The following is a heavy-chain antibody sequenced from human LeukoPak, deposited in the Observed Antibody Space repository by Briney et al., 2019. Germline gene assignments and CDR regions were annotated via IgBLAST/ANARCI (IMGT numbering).Heavy chain of an antibody. J-gene: IGHJ3*02. D-gene: IGHD4-11*01. Sequence: SETLSLTCTASGGSISSGGYYWSWIRQPPGKGLEWIGYIYHSGSTYYNPSLKSRVTISVDRSKNQFSLKLSSVTAADTAVYYCARDRSYSNYRPRGAFDIWGQGTMVTVSS. CDR1: GGSISSGGYY. V-gene: IGHV4-30-2*01. CDR2: IYHSGST. CDR3: ARDRSYSNYRPRGAFDI.